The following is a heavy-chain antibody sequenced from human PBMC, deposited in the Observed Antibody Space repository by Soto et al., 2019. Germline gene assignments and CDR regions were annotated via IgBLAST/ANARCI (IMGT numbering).Heavy chain of an antibody. CDR2: ISYDGSNK. V-gene: IGHV3-30*18. J-gene: IGHJ3*02. CDR1: GFTFSSYG. Sequence: GGSLRLSCAASGFTFSSYGMHWVRQAPGKGLEWVAVISYDGSNKYYADSVKGRFTISRDNSKITLYLQMNSLRAEDTAVYYCAKGAAPQFNDAFDIWGQGTMVTVSS. CDR3: AKGAAPQFNDAFDI.